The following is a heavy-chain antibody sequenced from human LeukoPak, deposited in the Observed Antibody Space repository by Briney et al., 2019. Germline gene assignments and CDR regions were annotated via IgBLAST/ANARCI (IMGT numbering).Heavy chain of an antibody. CDR2: ITAYNSNT. CDR1: GYTFSSYV. CDR3: ATDSSGQTGVTTPYY. D-gene: IGHD4-17*01. J-gene: IGHJ6*02. Sequence: ASVKVSCKASGYTFSSYVITWVRQAPGQGLEWMGWITAYNSNTNYAQKLQGRVTMTADTSTSTAYMELRTLRSDDTAVYYCATDSSGQTGVTTPYYWGQGTTVTVSS. V-gene: IGHV1-18*01.